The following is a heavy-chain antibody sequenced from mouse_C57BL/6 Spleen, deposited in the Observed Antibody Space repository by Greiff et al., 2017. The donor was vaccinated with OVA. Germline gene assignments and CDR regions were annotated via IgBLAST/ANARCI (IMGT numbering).Heavy chain of an antibody. V-gene: IGHV1-82*01. J-gene: IGHJ2*01. CDR1: GYAFSSSR. CDR3: ARYYYGSSYPCFDY. CDR2: IYPGDGDT. D-gene: IGHD1-1*01. Sequence: QVQLQQSGPELVKPGASVKISCKASGYAFSSSRMNWVKQRPGKGLEWIGRIYPGDGDTNYNGKYKGKATLTADKSSSTAYMQLSSLTSEDSAVYFCARYYYGSSYPCFDYWGQGTTLTVSS.